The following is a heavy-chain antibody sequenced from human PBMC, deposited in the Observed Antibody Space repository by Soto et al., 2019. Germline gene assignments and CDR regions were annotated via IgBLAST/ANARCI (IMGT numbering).Heavy chain of an antibody. CDR2: IRGTDGET. V-gene: IGHV3-23*01. D-gene: IGHD2-21*01. CDR1: GFTFRNFV. J-gene: IGHJ4*02. CDR3: AQDRAWWVVSPSHDY. Sequence: EVQLLESGGGMVQPGGSLRVSCAASGFTFRNFVMSWVRQAPGKGLEWVSAIRGTDGETFYADSVKGRFTISRDNSKNTLYLQMKSVRDEDTALYFCAQDRAWWVVSPSHDYWGQGTLVTVSS.